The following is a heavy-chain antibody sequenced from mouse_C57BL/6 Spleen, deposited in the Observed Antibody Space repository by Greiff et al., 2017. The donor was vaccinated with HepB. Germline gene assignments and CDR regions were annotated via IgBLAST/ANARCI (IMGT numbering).Heavy chain of an antibody. V-gene: IGHV1-62-2*01. CDR3: ARHEETSYYGSSYAWFAY. D-gene: IGHD1-1*01. CDR2: FYPGSGSI. Sequence: VMLVESGAELVKPGASVKLSCKASGYTFTEYTIHWVKQRSGQGLEWIGWFYPGSGSIKYNEKFKDKATLTADKSSSTVYMELSRLTSEDSAVYFCARHEETSYYGSSYAWFAYWGQGTLVTVSA. CDR1: GYTFTEYT. J-gene: IGHJ3*01.